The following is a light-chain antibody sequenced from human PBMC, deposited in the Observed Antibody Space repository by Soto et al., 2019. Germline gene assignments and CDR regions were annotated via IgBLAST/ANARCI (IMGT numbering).Light chain of an antibody. J-gene: IGLJ1*01. CDR1: SSDIGDYNY. CDR2: EVS. Sequence: QSALTQPASVSGSPGQSITISCTGTSSDIGDYNYVSWYLQHPGKAPKLMIYEVSNRPSGVSNRFSGSKSGNTASLTISGLQAEDEADYYCGSYTSSSTLFVFGTGTKLTVL. V-gene: IGLV2-14*01. CDR3: GSYTSSSTLFV.